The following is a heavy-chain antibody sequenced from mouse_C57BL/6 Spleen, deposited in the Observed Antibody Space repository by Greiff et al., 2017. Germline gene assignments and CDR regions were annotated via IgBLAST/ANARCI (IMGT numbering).Heavy chain of an antibody. CDR1: GYTFTSYG. CDR3: AREGFGRDYAMDY. D-gene: IGHD1-1*01. Sequence: QVQLKESGAELARPGASVKLSCKASGYTFTSYGISWVKQRTGQGLEWIGEIYPNNGGTSYNQKFKGKATLTVDKSSSTAYMELRSLTSEDSAVYYCAREGFGRDYAMDYWGQGTSVTVSS. CDR2: IYPNNGGT. V-gene: IGHV1-81*01. J-gene: IGHJ4*01.